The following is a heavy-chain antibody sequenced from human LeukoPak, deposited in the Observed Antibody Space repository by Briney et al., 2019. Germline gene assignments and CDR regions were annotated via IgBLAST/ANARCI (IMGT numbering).Heavy chain of an antibody. CDR3: ARESVDCSSTSCYTASYYYYYYMDV. J-gene: IGHJ6*03. CDR1: GFTSNNYN. Sequence: TGGSLRLSCAASGFTSNNYNMNWVRQAPGKGLEWVSYIGSGGSPIYYADSVKGRFTISRDNAKNSLYLQMNSLRAEDTALYHCARESVDCSSTSCYTASYYYYYYMDVWGKGTTVTVSS. V-gene: IGHV3-48*04. CDR2: IGSGGSPI. D-gene: IGHD2-2*02.